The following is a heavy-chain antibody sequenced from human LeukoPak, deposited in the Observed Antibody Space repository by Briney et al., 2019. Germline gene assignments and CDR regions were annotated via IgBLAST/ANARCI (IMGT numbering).Heavy chain of an antibody. V-gene: IGHV4-39*01. CDR1: GGSIGSSSYY. J-gene: IGHJ4*02. CDR2: IYYSGST. Sequence: SETLSLTCTVSGGSIGSSSYYWGWIRQPPGKGLEWIGSIYYSGSTYYNPSLKSRVTISVDTSKNQFSLKLSSVTAADAAVYYCARLRRPGVDLHPLEFDYWGQGTLVTVSS. CDR3: ARLRRPGVDLHPLEFDY. D-gene: IGHD1-14*01.